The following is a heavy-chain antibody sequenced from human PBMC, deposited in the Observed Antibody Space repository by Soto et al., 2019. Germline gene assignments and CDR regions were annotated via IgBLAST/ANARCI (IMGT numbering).Heavy chain of an antibody. CDR2: ISSNGGST. Sequence: QAPGKGLEYVSAISSNGGSTYYADSVKGRFTISRDNSKNTLYLQMSSLRAEDTAVYYCVKPGSSGYSNDAFDIWGQGTMVTVSS. D-gene: IGHD3-22*01. V-gene: IGHV3-64D*06. CDR3: VKPGSSGYSNDAFDI. J-gene: IGHJ3*02.